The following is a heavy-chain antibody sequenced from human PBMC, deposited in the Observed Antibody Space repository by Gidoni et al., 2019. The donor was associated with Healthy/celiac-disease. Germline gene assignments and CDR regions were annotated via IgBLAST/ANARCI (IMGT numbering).Heavy chain of an antibody. Sequence: QVQLVESGGGLVKPGGSLRLSCAASGFTFSDYYMSWIRQAPGKGLEWVSYISSSSSYTNYADSVKGRFTISRDNAKNSLYLQMNSLRAEDTAVYYCASSNWNDVYYGMDVWGQGTTVTVSS. V-gene: IGHV3-11*06. J-gene: IGHJ6*02. CDR2: ISSSSSYT. CDR3: ASSNWNDVYYGMDV. CDR1: GFTFSDYY. D-gene: IGHD1-20*01.